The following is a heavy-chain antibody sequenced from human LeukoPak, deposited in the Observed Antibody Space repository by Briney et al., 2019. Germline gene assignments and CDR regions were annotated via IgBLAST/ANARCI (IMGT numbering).Heavy chain of an antibody. Sequence: QPGGSLRLSSAASGFTLRNYWMHWVRQVPGRGLVWVSRISGDGSGTNYADSVKGRFTISRDNAKNTVYLQINNLRAQDTAVYFCARYSSSSGGPSYYLDYWGQGTLVTVSS. D-gene: IGHD6-6*01. CDR3: ARYSSSSGGPSYYLDY. J-gene: IGHJ4*02. V-gene: IGHV3-74*01. CDR2: ISGDGSGT. CDR1: GFTLRNYW.